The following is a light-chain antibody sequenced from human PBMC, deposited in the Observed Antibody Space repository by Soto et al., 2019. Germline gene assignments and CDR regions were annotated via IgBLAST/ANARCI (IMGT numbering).Light chain of an antibody. V-gene: IGKV1-5*01. CDR1: QSISSW. J-gene: IGKJ1*01. CDR2: DAS. Sequence: DIQMTPSPSTLSESVGDRVTITCRASQSISSWLAWYQQKPGKAPKLLIYDASSLESGVPSRFSGSGSGTEFTLTISSLQPDDFATYYCQQYNSYPTFGQGTKV. CDR3: QQYNSYPT.